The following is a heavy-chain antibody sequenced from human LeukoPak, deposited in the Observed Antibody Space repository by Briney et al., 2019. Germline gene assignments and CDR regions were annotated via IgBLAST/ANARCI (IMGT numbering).Heavy chain of an antibody. CDR1: GHTFTSYD. Sequence: ASVKVSCKASGHTFTSYDINWVRQATGQGLEWMGWMNPNSGNTGYAQKFQGRVTITRNTSISTAYMELSSLRSEDTAVYYCARGGLIAVAPDAFDIWGQGTMVTVSS. V-gene: IGHV1-8*03. J-gene: IGHJ3*02. CDR2: MNPNSGNT. D-gene: IGHD6-19*01. CDR3: ARGGLIAVAPDAFDI.